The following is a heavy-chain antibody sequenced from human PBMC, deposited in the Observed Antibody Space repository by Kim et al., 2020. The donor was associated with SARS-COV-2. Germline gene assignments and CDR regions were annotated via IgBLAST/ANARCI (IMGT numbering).Heavy chain of an antibody. CDR3: AKGWVSSSGRGDLFDY. CDR2: ISWSSGRI. V-gene: IGHV3-9*01. CDR1: GFTFEDYA. Sequence: GGSLRLSCAASGFTFEDYAMYWVRQAPGKGLECVASISWSSGRITYADSVKGRFTISRDDAKNSLYLQMNSLRPEDTALYYCAKGWVSSSGRGDLFDYWGQGTLVTVSS. D-gene: IGHD6-25*01. J-gene: IGHJ4*02.